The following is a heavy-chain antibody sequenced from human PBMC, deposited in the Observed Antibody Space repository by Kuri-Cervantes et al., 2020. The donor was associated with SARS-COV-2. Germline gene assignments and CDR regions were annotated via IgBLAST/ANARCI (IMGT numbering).Heavy chain of an antibody. J-gene: IGHJ5*02. CDR2: INAGNGNT. V-gene: IGHV1-3*01. Sequence: ASVKVSCKASGYTFTSYAMHWVRQAPGQRLEWRGWINAGNGNTKYSQKFQGRVTMTEDTSTDTAYMELSSLRSEDTAVYYCATSGQWPHLDPWGQGTLVTVSS. CDR1: GYTFTSYA. D-gene: IGHD6-19*01. CDR3: ATSGQWPHLDP.